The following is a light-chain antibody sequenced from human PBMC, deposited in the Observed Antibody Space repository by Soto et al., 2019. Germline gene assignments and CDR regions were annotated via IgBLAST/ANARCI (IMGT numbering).Light chain of an antibody. CDR1: QSVSSY. CDR2: DAF. J-gene: IGKJ4*01. V-gene: IGKV3-11*01. CDR3: QQRSNWLT. Sequence: EIVLTHSPATLSLSPGERATLSCRASQSVSSYLAWYQQKPGQAPRLLIYDAFNRATGNPARFSGSGSGADFTRTISSLEPEDFAVYYCQQRSNWLTFGGGTKVEIK.